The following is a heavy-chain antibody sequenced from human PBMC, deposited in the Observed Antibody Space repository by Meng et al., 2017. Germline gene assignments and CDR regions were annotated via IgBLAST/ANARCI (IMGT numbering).Heavy chain of an antibody. D-gene: IGHD6-13*01. Sequence: GRLGAAGAGVKKPGSSVKVPCKVSGGTFSCYAISWVRQAPGQGLEWMGGIIPIFGTANYAQKFQGRVTITADKSTSTAYMELSSLRSEDTAVYYCARDKRPSSSWYGNWFDPWGQGTLVTVSS. CDR2: IIPIFGTA. CDR3: ARDKRPSSSWYGNWFDP. J-gene: IGHJ5*02. V-gene: IGHV1-69*06. CDR1: GGTFSCYA.